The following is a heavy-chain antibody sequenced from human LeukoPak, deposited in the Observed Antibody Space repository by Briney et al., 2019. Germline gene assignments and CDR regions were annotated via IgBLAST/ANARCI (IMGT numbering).Heavy chain of an antibody. Sequence: SETLSLTCAVYGGSFSDYHWNWIRQPPGKGLEWIGEINHSGTSTNYNPSLKSRVTISVDTSKNQFSLKLSSVTAADTAVYYCARGGYCGGDCYFYYWGQGTLVTVSS. D-gene: IGHD2-21*02. CDR2: INHSGTST. J-gene: IGHJ4*02. CDR3: ARGGYCGGDCYFYY. CDR1: GGSFSDYH. V-gene: IGHV4-34*01.